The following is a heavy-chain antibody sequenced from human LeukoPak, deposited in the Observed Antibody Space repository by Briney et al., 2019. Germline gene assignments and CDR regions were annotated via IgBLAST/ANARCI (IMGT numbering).Heavy chain of an antibody. CDR1: GGSISSYY. Sequence: PSETLSLTCTVSGGSISSYYWSWSRQPAGKGLEWIGRIYTSGSTNYNPSLKSRVTMSVDTSKNQYSLKLSSVTAADTAVYYCARDVVTTNYYYYYMDVWGKGTTVTISS. J-gene: IGHJ6*03. V-gene: IGHV4-4*07. D-gene: IGHD2-21*02. CDR3: ARDVVTTNYYYYYMDV. CDR2: IYTSGST.